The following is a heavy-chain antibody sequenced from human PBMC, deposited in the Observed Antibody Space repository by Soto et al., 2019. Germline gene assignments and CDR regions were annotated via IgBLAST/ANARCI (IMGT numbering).Heavy chain of an antibody. J-gene: IGHJ6*02. Sequence: PVGSLRLSCVASGFTFSSYAMHWVRQAPGKGLEWVAVISYDGSNKYYVDSVKGRFTISRDNAKNSLYLQMNSLRAEDTAVYYCARDTGSEGVTIFGVDVYYYYGMDVWGQGTTVTVSS. CDR3: ARDTGSEGVTIFGVDVYYYYGMDV. CDR2: ISYDGSNK. CDR1: GFTFSSYA. D-gene: IGHD3-3*01. V-gene: IGHV3-30-3*01.